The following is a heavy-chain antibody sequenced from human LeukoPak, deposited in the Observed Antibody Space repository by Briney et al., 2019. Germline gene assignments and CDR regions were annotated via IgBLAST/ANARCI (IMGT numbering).Heavy chain of an antibody. CDR2: IYYSGST. D-gene: IGHD6-19*01. CDR1: GGSISSYY. Sequence: SETLSLTCAVSGGSISSYYWSWIRQPPGKGLEWIGYIYYSGSTNYNPSLKSRVTISVDTSKNQFSLKLSSVTAADTAVYYCARDQWLGIDYWGQGTLVTVSS. CDR3: ARDQWLGIDY. V-gene: IGHV4-59*01. J-gene: IGHJ4*02.